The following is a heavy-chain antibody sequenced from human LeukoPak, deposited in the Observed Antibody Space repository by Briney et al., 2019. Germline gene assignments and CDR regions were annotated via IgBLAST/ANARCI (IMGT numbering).Heavy chain of an antibody. CDR2: ISYSGIT. J-gene: IGHJ5*02. D-gene: IGHD3-10*01. V-gene: IGHV4-59*01. Sequence: SETLSLTCAVYGGSFSGYYWSWIRQPPGKGLEWIGHISYSGITNYKPSLKSRVTISTDTSKNQVSLKLKSVTAADTAVYYCARDSPRGHIGDPWGQGTLVTVSS. CDR3: ARDSPRGHIGDP. CDR1: GGSFSGYY.